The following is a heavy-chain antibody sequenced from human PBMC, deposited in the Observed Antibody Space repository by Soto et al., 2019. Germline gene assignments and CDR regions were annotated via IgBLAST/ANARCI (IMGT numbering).Heavy chain of an antibody. CDR2: NYWDDDK. CDR3: ARQVRYCSGNGCPNLFDP. Sequence: QITLKESGPTLVKLTQTLTLTCTFSGFSLSTSGVGVGWIRQPPGKALEWLAHNYWDDDKRYSPSLKTRLSITKDTSKKQVVVTMTNMDPVDTATYYCARQVRYCSGNGCPNLFDPWCQGALVTVSS. CDR1: GFSLSTSGVG. J-gene: IGHJ5*02. V-gene: IGHV2-5*02. D-gene: IGHD2-15*01.